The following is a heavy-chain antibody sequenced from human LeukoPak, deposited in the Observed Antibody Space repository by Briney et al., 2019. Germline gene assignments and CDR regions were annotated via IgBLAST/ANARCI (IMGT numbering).Heavy chain of an antibody. CDR3: ARVVEVATIVPRYYYYMDV. J-gene: IGHJ6*03. CDR2: INHSGST. CDR1: GGSFSGYY. D-gene: IGHD5-12*01. V-gene: IGHV4-34*01. Sequence: SETLSLTCAVYGGSFSGYYWSWIRQPPGKGLEWIGEINHSGSTNYNPSLKSRVAISVDTSKNQFSLKLSSVTAADTAVYYCARVVEVATIVPRYYYYMDVWGKGTTVTISS.